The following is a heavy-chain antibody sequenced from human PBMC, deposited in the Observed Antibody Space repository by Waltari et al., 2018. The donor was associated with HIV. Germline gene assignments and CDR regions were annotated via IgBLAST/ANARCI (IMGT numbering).Heavy chain of an antibody. D-gene: IGHD3-10*01. V-gene: IGHV3-7*01. CDR1: GFTFSRPW. Sequence: EVQLVESGGGLVQPGGSLRLSCAASGFTFSRPWMSWVRQAPGKGLEWVANIKQDGSEKYYVDSVKGRFTISRDNAKNSLYLQMNSLRAEDTAVYYCARDQTSYGCGLDYWGQGTLVTVSS. CDR3: ARDQTSYGCGLDY. J-gene: IGHJ4*02. CDR2: IKQDGSEK.